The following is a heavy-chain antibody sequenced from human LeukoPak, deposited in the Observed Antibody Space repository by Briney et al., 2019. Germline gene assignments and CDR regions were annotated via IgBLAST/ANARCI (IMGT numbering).Heavy chain of an antibody. CDR2: INPNSGGT. J-gene: IGHJ6*02. CDR1: GYTFTGYY. V-gene: IGHV1-2*02. Sequence: ASVKVSCKASGYTFTGYYMHWVRQAPGQGLEWMGWINPNSGGTNYAQKFQGRVTMTRDTSISTAYVELSRLRSDDTAVYYCARGWGPYCSSTSCPKNYGMDVWGQGTTVTVSS. CDR3: ARGWGPYCSSTSCPKNYGMDV. D-gene: IGHD2-2*01.